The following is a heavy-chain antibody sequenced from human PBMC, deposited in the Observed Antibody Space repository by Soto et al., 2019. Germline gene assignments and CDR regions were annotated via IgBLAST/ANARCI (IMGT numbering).Heavy chain of an antibody. CDR1: GGSIRSGTYY. CDR2: IYNSGST. Sequence: SETLSLTCTVSGGSIRSGTYYWSWIRQHPGKGLEWIGHIYNSGSTYYNPSLRSRVTISVDTSKNQFSLKLSSVTAADTAVYFCARVAVVVPAAVVRWFDPWGQGTLVTVSS. D-gene: IGHD2-2*01. J-gene: IGHJ5*02. V-gene: IGHV4-31*03. CDR3: ARVAVVVPAAVVRWFDP.